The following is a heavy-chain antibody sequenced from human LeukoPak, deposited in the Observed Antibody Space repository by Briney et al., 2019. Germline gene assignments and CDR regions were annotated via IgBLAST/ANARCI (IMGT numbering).Heavy chain of an antibody. J-gene: IGHJ4*02. CDR2: INHSGST. D-gene: IGHD6-6*01. Sequence: SETLSLTCAVYGGSFSGYYWSWIRQPPGKGLEWIGEINHSGSTNYNPSLKSRVTISVDTSKNQFSLKLSSVTAADTAVYYCASGVAARRLDYWGQGTLVTVSS. CDR1: GGSFSGYY. V-gene: IGHV4-34*01. CDR3: ASGVAARRLDY.